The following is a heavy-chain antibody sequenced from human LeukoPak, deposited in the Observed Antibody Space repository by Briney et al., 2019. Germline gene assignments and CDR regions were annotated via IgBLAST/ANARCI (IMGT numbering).Heavy chain of an antibody. CDR2: INPNSGGT. J-gene: IGHJ5*02. D-gene: IGHD6-13*01. CDR3: ARDTPIAAAGTAFDH. CDR1: GYTFIGYY. Sequence: ASVTVSCKASGYTFIGYYMHWVRQAPGQGLEWMGWINPNSGGTNYAQKFQGRVTMTRDTSISTAYMELSRLRSDDTAVYYCARDTPIAAAGTAFDHWGQGTLVTVSS. V-gene: IGHV1-2*02.